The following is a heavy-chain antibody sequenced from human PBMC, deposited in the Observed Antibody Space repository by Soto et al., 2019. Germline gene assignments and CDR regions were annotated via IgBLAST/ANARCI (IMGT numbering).Heavy chain of an antibody. CDR3: ARDRRFGGYGDYLDY. CDR1: GYTLTSYG. D-gene: IGHD4-17*01. J-gene: IGHJ4*02. V-gene: IGHV1-18*01. Sequence: EASVKVSCKASGYTLTSYGISWVRQAPGQGLEWMGWISAYNGNTNYAQKLQGRVTMTTDTSTSTAYMELRSLRSDDTAVYYCARDRRFGGYGDYLDYWGQGTLVTVSS. CDR2: ISAYNGNT.